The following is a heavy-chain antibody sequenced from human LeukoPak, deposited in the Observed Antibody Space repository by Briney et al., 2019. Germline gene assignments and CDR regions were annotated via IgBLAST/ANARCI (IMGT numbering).Heavy chain of an antibody. CDR3: AVDNGSFSFDS. CDR2: FFYRGST. V-gene: IGHV4-39*01. Sequence: SETLSLTCTVSGGSITNSSYYWGWIRQPPGKRLEWIGSFFYRGSTYYNLSLKSRVTISVDTSKNQFSLKLSSVTAADTAMYYCAVDNGSFSFDSWGQGTLVTVSS. D-gene: IGHD1-26*01. CDR1: GGSITNSSYY. J-gene: IGHJ4*02.